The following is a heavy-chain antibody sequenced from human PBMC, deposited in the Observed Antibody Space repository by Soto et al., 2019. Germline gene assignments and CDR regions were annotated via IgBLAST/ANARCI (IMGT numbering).Heavy chain of an antibody. J-gene: IGHJ5*02. V-gene: IGHV1-69*01. Sequence: QVQLVQSGAEVKKPGSSVKVSCKASGGTFSSYAINWVRQAPGQGLEWMGGIIPIFGTANYAQKFQGRVTITADESTSTAYMELSSLRSEDTAVYYCARDRPIGRDIAAPFDPWGQGTLVTVSS. CDR2: IIPIFGTA. CDR1: GGTFSSYA. D-gene: IGHD6-13*01. CDR3: ARDRPIGRDIAAPFDP.